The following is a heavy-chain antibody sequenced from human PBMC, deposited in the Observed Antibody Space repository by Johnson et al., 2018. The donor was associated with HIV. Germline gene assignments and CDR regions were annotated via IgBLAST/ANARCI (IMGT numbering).Heavy chain of an antibody. CDR3: AKGLLIAAAHDAFDV. D-gene: IGHD6-13*01. CDR1: GFTFSSYA. J-gene: IGHJ3*01. CDR2: ISYDGSNK. V-gene: IGHV3-30*04. Sequence: QEQLVESGGGVVQPGRSLRLSCAASGFTFSSYAMHWVRQAPGKGLEWVAVISYDGSNKDYADSVKGRFTISRDNSKNTLYLQMNSLRAEDTAVYYCAKGLLIAAAHDAFDVWGQGTMVTVSS.